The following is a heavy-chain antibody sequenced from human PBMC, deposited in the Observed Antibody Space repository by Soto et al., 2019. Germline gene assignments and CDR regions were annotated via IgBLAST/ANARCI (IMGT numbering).Heavy chain of an antibody. J-gene: IGHJ4*02. D-gene: IGHD4-17*01. CDR2: IYYSGST. V-gene: IGHV4-59*01. CDR1: CGSISSYY. CDR3: ARGGNYGGNSPLDY. Sequence: SSETLSLTCTVSCGSISSYYWSWIRQPPGKGLEWIGYIYYSGSTNYNPSLKSRVTISVDTSKNQFSLKLSSVTAADTAVYYCARGGNYGGNSPLDYWGQGTLVTVSS.